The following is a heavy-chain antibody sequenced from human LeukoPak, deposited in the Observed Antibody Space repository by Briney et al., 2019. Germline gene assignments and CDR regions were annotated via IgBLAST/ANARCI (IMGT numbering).Heavy chain of an antibody. Sequence: SETLSLTCTVSGGSISSYYWSWIRQPPGKGLEWIGYIYYSGSTNYNPSLKSRVTISVDTSKNQFSLKLSSVTAADTAVYYCASAEWELLPNYSGAFDYWGQGTLVTVSS. CDR2: IYYSGST. J-gene: IGHJ4*02. V-gene: IGHV4-59*01. D-gene: IGHD1-26*01. CDR3: ASAEWELLPNYSGAFDY. CDR1: GGSISSYY.